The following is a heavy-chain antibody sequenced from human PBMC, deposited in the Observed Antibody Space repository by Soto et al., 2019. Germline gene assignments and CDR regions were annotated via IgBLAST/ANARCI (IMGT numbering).Heavy chain of an antibody. D-gene: IGHD3-22*01. CDR2: IIPIFGTA. J-gene: IGHJ4*02. V-gene: IGHV1-69*06. CDR1: GGTFSSYA. CDR3: ARVFGSLPVSGYYSY. Sequence: QVQLVQSGAEVKKPGSSVKVSCKASGGTFSSYAISWVRQAPGQGLEWMGGIIPIFGTANYAQTFQGRVTITAAKSTSQAYMELSSLRSEETAVYYCARVFGSLPVSGYYSYWGQGPLVTVSS.